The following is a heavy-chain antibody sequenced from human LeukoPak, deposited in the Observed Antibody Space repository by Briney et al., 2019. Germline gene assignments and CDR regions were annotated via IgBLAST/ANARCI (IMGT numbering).Heavy chain of an antibody. J-gene: IGHJ4*02. CDR2: ISGSGGST. CDR3: AKGNVDDFWSGYYKGMFLYFDY. V-gene: IGHV3-23*01. Sequence: PGGSLRLSCVASGFTFSSYAMSWVRQAPGKGLEWVSAISGSGGSTYYADSVKGRFTISRDNAKNSLYLQMNSLRAEDTALYYCAKGNVDDFWSGYYKGMFLYFDYWGQGTLVTVSS. CDR1: GFTFSSYA. D-gene: IGHD3-3*01.